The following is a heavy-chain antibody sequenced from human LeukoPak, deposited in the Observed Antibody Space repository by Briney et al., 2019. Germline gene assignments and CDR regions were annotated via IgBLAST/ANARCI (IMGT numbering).Heavy chain of an antibody. V-gene: IGHV3-23*01. CDR3: AKEGEGDNWNALTLDY. CDR1: GFTFSSYA. D-gene: IGHD1-20*01. CDR2: ISGSGGST. Sequence: EPGGSLRLSCAASGFTFSSYAVSWVRQAPGKGLEWVSAISGSGGSTYYADSVKGRFTISRDNSKNTLYLQMNSLRAEDTAVYYCAKEGEGDNWNALTLDYWGQGTLVTVSS. J-gene: IGHJ4*02.